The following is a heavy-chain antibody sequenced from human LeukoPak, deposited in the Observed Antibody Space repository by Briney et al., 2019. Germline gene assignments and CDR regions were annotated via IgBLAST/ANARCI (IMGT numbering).Heavy chain of an antibody. J-gene: IGHJ5*02. CDR3: ARDVPPLSALGWFDP. V-gene: IGHV4-31*03. Sequence: SETLSLTCTVSGGSISSGGYYWSWIRQHPGRGLEWIGYIYYSGSTYYNPSLKSRVTMTVDTSKNQFSLKLSSVTAADTAVYYCARDVPPLSALGWFDPWGQGTLVTVSS. CDR1: GGSISSGGYY. D-gene: IGHD2-15*01. CDR2: IYYSGST.